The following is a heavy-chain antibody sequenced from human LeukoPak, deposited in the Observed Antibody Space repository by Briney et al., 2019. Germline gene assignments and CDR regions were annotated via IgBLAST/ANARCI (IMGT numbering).Heavy chain of an antibody. CDR2: INHNGGT. D-gene: IGHD3-10*01. CDR3: TRGRGI. V-gene: IGHV4-34*01. J-gene: IGHJ4*02. CDR1: GGSFSGYF. Sequence: SETLSLTCAVYGGSFSGYFWSWIRQPPGKGLEWIGDINHNGGTNYNPSLKSRVTISVDTSKNQFSLRLSSVTATDTAVYYCTRGRGIWGQGTLVTVSS.